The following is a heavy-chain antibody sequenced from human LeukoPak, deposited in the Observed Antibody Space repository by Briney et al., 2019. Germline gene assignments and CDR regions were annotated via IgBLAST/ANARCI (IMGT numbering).Heavy chain of an antibody. CDR2: IWYDGSNK. J-gene: IGHJ4*02. CDR1: GFTFSSYG. Sequence: GRSLRLSCAASGFTFSSYGMHWVRQAPGKGLEWVAVIWYDGSNKYYADSVKGRFTISRDNSKNTLYLQMNSLRAEDTAVYYCARDGHSGSYGFDYWGRGTLVTVSS. D-gene: IGHD1-26*01. V-gene: IGHV3-33*01. CDR3: ARDGHSGSYGFDY.